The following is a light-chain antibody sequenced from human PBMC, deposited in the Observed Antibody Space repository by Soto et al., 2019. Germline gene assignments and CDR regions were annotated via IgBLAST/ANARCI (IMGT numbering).Light chain of an antibody. CDR1: QSISNW. V-gene: IGKV1-5*03. J-gene: IGKJ3*01. CDR3: QQYNTYPLT. Sequence: DIQMTQSPSTLPASVGDRVTITCRASQSISNWLAWYQQKPGKAPNLLIYQASSLESGVPSRFSGSGSGTEFALTISSLQPDDFATYYCQQYNTYPLTFGPGTKVDIK. CDR2: QAS.